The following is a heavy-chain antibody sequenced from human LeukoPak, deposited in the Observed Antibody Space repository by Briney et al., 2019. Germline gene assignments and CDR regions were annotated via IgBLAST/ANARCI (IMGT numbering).Heavy chain of an antibody. CDR1: GYTFTGYY. V-gene: IGHV1-2*06. D-gene: IGHD6-19*01. J-gene: IGHJ4*02. Sequence: ASVKVSCKASGYTFTGYYMHWVRQAPGQGLEWMGRINPNSGGTNYAQKFQGRVTMTEDTSTDTAYMELSSLRSEDTAVYYCATDPYSSGASWGQGTLVTVSS. CDR2: INPNSGGT. CDR3: ATDPYSSGAS.